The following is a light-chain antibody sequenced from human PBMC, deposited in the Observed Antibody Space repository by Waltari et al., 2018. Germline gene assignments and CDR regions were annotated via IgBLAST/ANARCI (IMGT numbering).Light chain of an antibody. CDR1: QYIVSN. Sequence: ETVMTQSPATLSMSPGETATLSCRASQYIVSNLAWYQQRPGQAPRLLIYGASSRATGVPARFSGSWSGTHFTLTISSLQSEDFAVYFCLQYGDWPPWTFGHGTKVEFK. CDR2: GAS. V-gene: IGKV3-15*01. J-gene: IGKJ1*01. CDR3: LQYGDWPPWT.